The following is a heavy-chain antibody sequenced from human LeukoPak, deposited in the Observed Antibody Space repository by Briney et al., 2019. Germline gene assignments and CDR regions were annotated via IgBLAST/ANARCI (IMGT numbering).Heavy chain of an antibody. V-gene: IGHV4-61*02. D-gene: IGHD3-22*01. CDR3: ARGVTYYYDSSGYLY. CDR1: GGSISSGSYY. Sequence: SETLSLTCTVSGGSISSGSYYWSWIRQHAGKGLEWIGRIHTSGRTNYNPSLKSRVTISVDTSKNQFSLELTSVTAADTAVYYCARGVTYYYDSSGYLYWGQGTLVTVSS. CDR2: IHTSGRT. J-gene: IGHJ4*02.